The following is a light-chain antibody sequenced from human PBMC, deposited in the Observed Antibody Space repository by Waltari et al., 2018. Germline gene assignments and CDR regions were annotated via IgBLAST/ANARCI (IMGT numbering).Light chain of an antibody. Sequence: QAALTQPPSSSASPGDSARLPCTLPIDINVGHFIIYWYQQQPGSPSRFPLYHKAVSEKAPVSGVPSRFTGSKGASANAGILLISGLQSEDEADYYCMFWPNNVWVFGGGTKLTVL. V-gene: IGLV5-37*01. CDR2: HKAVSEK. CDR1: IDINVGHFI. CDR3: MFWPNNVWV. J-gene: IGLJ3*02.